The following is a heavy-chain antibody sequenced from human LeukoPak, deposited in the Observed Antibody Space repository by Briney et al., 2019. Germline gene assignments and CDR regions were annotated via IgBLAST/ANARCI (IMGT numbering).Heavy chain of an antibody. V-gene: IGHV3-73*01. CDR2: IKSNTNSYAT. J-gene: IGHJ5*02. CDR1: GFTFSGSP. Sequence: GASLRLSCAASGFTFSGSPMHWVRQASGKGLEWVGRIKSNTNSYATAYAASVKGRFTISRDDSKNTAYLQMNSLRTEDTAVYYCTRQSIDLDCSATYCSNWFDPWGQGTLVTVSS. D-gene: IGHD2-15*01. CDR3: TRQSIDLDCSATYCSNWFDP.